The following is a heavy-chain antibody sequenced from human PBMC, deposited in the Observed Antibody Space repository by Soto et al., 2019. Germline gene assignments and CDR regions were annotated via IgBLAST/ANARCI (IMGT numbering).Heavy chain of an antibody. Sequence: GGSLRLSCAASGFTVNSNYMKWVRQAPGKGLEWVSLINGDGTTYYADSVQGRFTISRHNSKNTLYLQMTSLRPEDTAVYYCLTGTRFDYWGQGTLVTVSS. CDR2: INGDGTT. CDR1: GFTVNSNY. D-gene: IGHD1-20*01. CDR3: LTGTRFDY. V-gene: IGHV3-53*04. J-gene: IGHJ4*02.